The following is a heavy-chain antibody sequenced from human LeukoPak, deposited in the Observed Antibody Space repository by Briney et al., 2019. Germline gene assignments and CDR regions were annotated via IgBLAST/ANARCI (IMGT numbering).Heavy chain of an antibody. J-gene: IGHJ6*03. V-gene: IGHV4-59*08. CDR2: IYYSGST. D-gene: IGHD3-22*01. Sequence: PSETLSLTCTVSGGSISSYYWSWIRQPPGKGLEWIGYIYYSGSTNYNPSLKSRVTISVDTSKNQFSLKLSSVTAADTAVYYCARGYYYETDHPYYYYMDVWGKGTTVTVSS. CDR3: ARGYYYETDHPYYYYMDV. CDR1: GGSISSYY.